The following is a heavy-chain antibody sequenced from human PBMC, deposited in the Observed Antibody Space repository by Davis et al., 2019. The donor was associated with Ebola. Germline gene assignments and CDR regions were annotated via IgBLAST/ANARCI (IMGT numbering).Heavy chain of an antibody. V-gene: IGHV1-18*01. J-gene: IGHJ5*02. CDR2: ISAYNGNT. D-gene: IGHD6-6*01. CDR1: GYTFTSYA. Sequence: AASVKVSCKASGYTFTSYAIHWVRQAPGQRLEWMGWISAYNGNTNYAQKLQGRVTMTTDTSTSTAYMELRSLRSDDTAVYYCARRGEQLAPDPWGQGTLVTVSS. CDR3: ARRGEQLAPDP.